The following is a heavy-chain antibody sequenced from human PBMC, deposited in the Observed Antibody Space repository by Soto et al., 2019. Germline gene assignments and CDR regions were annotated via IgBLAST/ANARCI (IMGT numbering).Heavy chain of an antibody. CDR1: GFTFSSYG. Sequence: PGGSLRLSCAASGFTFSSYGMHWVRQAPGKGLEWVAVISYDGSNKYYADSVKGRFTISRDNSKNTLYLQMNSLRAEDTAVYYFARVSSYDSSGYLAYYYYYYGMDVWGQGTTVTVSS. CDR3: ARVSSYDSSGYLAYYYYYYGMDV. D-gene: IGHD3-22*01. CDR2: ISYDGSNK. J-gene: IGHJ6*02. V-gene: IGHV3-30*03.